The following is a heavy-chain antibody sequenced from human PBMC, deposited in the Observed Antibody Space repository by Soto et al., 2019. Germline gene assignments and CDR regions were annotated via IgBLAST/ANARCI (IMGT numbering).Heavy chain of an antibody. CDR1: GYTFTSYY. J-gene: IGHJ4*02. Sequence: QVLLVQSGAEVKKPGASMKVSCKASGYTFTSYYMHCVRQVPGQGLEWMGIINPSGGSTDYARRFKGRVTMTRDTSTSTVYMELTGLRSEDTAVYYCARDRAINMISTFDNWGQGTLVTVSS. V-gene: IGHV1-46*01. D-gene: IGHD3-22*01. CDR2: INPSGGST. CDR3: ARDRAINMISTFDN.